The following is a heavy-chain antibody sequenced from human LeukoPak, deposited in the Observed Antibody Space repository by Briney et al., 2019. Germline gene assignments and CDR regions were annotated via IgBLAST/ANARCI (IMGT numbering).Heavy chain of an antibody. D-gene: IGHD2-2*01. Sequence: GGSLRLSCAASGFTFSNYGMHWVRQAPGKGLEWVAVISYDASGKYYADSVKGRFTISRDNSENTQYLQMNSLRAEDTAIYYCAVDCSSPSCYGQSAFDIWGQGTMVTVSS. V-gene: IGHV3-30*03. CDR2: ISYDASGK. CDR1: GFTFSNYG. CDR3: AVDCSSPSCYGQSAFDI. J-gene: IGHJ3*02.